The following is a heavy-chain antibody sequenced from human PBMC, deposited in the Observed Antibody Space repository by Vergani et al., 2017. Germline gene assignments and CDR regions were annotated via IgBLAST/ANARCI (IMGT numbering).Heavy chain of an antibody. D-gene: IGHD5-18*01. CDR1: GGSFSGYY. Sequence: QLQQWGAGLLKPSETLSLTCAVYGGSFSGYYWSWIRQPPGKGLEWIGEINHSGSTNYNPSLKSRVTISVDTSKNQFSLKLSSVTAADTAVYYCARDAGTWIQSFDYWGQGTLVTVSS. V-gene: IGHV4-34*01. J-gene: IGHJ4*02. CDR2: INHSGST. CDR3: ARDAGTWIQSFDY.